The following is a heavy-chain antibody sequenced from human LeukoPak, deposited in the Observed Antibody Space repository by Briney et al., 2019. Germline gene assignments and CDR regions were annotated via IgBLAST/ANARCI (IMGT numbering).Heavy chain of an antibody. CDR2: IYASGST. CDR3: ARDFYGDDGHHPFDY. D-gene: IGHD2/OR15-2a*01. Sequence: SETLSLTCSVSGGSISSYYWNWLRQPAGKGLEWIGRIYASGSTNYNPSLKSRVTISMDKSKNHFSLNLKSVTAADTAFYYCARDFYGDDGHHPFDYWGQGIQVTVSS. CDR1: GGSISSYY. J-gene: IGHJ4*02. V-gene: IGHV4-4*07.